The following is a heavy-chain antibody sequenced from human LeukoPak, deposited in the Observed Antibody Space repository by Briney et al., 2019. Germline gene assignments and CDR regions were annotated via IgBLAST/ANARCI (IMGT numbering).Heavy chain of an antibody. CDR3: AGPPRRSIAAAGTGGWFDP. CDR1: DVSFSGYY. CDR2: INHSGST. J-gene: IGHJ5*02. Sequence: NPSETLSLTCAVYDVSFSGYYWSWIRQPPGKGLEWIGEINHSGSTNYNPSLKSRVTISVDTSKNQFSLKLSSVTAADTAVYYCAGPPRRSIAAAGTGGWFDPWGQGTLVTVSS. V-gene: IGHV4-34*01. D-gene: IGHD6-13*01.